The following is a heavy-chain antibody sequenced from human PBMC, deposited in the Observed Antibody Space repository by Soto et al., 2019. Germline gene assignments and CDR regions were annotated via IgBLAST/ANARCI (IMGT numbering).Heavy chain of an antibody. CDR1: GFSLSTTAVG. Sequence: QITLKESGPTLVKPTQTLTLTCTFSGFSLSTTAVGVNWIRQPPGKHLEWLALIYWDDTKHYSSSLKNRLTISKDTSKNPVVLTMTNMDPVDTATYYCAHGSGWLSDQWGQGTLVTVSS. CDR2: IYWDDTK. J-gene: IGHJ4*02. V-gene: IGHV2-5*02. D-gene: IGHD6-19*01. CDR3: AHGSGWLSDQ.